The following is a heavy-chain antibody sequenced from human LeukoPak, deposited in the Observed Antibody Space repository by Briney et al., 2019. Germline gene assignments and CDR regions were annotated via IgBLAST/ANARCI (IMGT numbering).Heavy chain of an antibody. J-gene: IGHJ4*02. CDR2: IKSKTDGGTT. CDR1: GFTFSNAW. Sequence: GGSRRFSCAASGFTFSNAWMSWVRQAPGKGLEWVGRIKSKTDGGTTDYAAPVKGRFTISRDDSKNTLYLQMNSLKTEDTAVYYCTTDLLMVRGVIITSLDYWGQGTLVTVSS. CDR3: TTDLLMVRGVIITSLDY. V-gene: IGHV3-15*01. D-gene: IGHD3-10*01.